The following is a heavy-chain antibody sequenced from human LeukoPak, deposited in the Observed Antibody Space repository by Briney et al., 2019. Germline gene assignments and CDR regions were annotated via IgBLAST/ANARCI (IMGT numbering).Heavy chain of an antibody. CDR3: AGSYDSTDY. D-gene: IGHD3-22*01. Sequence: GGSLRLSRAASGFTFRSYEMNWVRQAPGKGLEWVSYISSSGRTIYYADSVKSRFTISRDNAKNSLYLQMNSLRAEDTAVYYCAGSYDSTDYWGQGTLVTVSS. V-gene: IGHV3-48*03. J-gene: IGHJ4*02. CDR1: GFTFRSYE. CDR2: ISSSGRTI.